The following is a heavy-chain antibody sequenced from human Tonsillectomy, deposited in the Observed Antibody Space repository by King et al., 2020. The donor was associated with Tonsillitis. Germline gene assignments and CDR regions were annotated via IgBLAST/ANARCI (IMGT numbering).Heavy chain of an antibody. CDR1: GFTFSNAW. Sequence: VQLVQSGGGLVKPGGSLRLSCAASGFTFSNAWMSWVRQAPGKGLEWVGRIKSKTDGGTTDYAAPVKGRFTISRDDSKNTLYLQMNSLKTEDTAVYYCTTEYYYDSSGYSPPDWYFDLWGRGTLVTVSS. J-gene: IGHJ2*01. D-gene: IGHD3-22*01. V-gene: IGHV3-15*01. CDR3: TTEYYYDSSGYSPPDWYFDL. CDR2: IKSKTDGGTT.